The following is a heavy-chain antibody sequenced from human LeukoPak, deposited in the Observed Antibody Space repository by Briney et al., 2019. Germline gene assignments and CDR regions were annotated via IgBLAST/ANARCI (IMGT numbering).Heavy chain of an antibody. CDR2: TYYSGST. V-gene: IGHV4-59*01. D-gene: IGHD1-26*01. CDR1: GGSFSGYY. Sequence: PSETLSLTCAVYGGSFSGYYWSWIRQPPGKGLEWIGYTYYSGSTNYNPSLKSRVTISVDTSKNQFSLKLSSVTAADTAVYYCARGIIVGATWGENYNCFDPWGQGTLVTVSS. J-gene: IGHJ5*02. CDR3: ARGIIVGATWGENYNCFDP.